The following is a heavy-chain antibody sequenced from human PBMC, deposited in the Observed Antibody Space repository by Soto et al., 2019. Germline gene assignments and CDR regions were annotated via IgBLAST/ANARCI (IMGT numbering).Heavy chain of an antibody. CDR1: GYTFTSYA. D-gene: IGHD2-15*01. Sequence: ASVKVSCKASGYTFTSYAMDWVRQAPGQRLEWMGWINAGNGNTKYSQKFQGRVTITRDTSASTAYMELSSLRSEDTAVYYCARVMSGGHSDYWGQGTLVTVSS. J-gene: IGHJ4*02. CDR3: ARVMSGGHSDY. CDR2: INAGNGNT. V-gene: IGHV1-3*01.